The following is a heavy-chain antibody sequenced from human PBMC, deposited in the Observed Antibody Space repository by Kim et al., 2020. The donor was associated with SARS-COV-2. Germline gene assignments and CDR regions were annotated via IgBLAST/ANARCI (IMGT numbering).Heavy chain of an antibody. CDR2: IKSKTDGGTT. CDR3: TTVPMVRGAPRFDY. D-gene: IGHD3-10*01. Sequence: GGSLRLSCAASGFTFSNAWMSWVRQAPGKGLEWVGRIKSKTDGGTTDYAAPVKGRFTISRDDSKNTLYLQMNSLKTEDTAVYYCTTVPMVRGAPRFDYWGQGTLVTVSS. J-gene: IGHJ4*02. CDR1: GFTFSNAW. V-gene: IGHV3-15*01.